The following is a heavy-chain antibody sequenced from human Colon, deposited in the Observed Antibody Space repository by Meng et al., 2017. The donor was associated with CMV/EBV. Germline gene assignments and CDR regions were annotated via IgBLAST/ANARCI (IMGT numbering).Heavy chain of an antibody. J-gene: IGHJ4*02. Sequence: VQLQESGPGRVKSTETLSLTYILSVGSISSYYRSWIRQPPGKGLEWIGYIYNSGSTNYNPSLKSRVTISVDTSKNQFSLKLSSVTAADTAVYYCARVTGGSWNFDYWGQGTLVTVSS. CDR1: VGSISSYY. V-gene: IGHV4-59*01. CDR3: ARVTGGSWNFDY. D-gene: IGHD1-26*01. CDR2: IYNSGST.